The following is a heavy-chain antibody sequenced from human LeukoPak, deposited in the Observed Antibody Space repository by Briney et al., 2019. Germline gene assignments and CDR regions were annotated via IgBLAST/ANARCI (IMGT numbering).Heavy chain of an antibody. CDR1: GGSISSGGYS. V-gene: IGHV4-30-2*01. CDR3: ARVSHNGDNDAFDI. J-gene: IGHJ3*02. CDR2: IYHSGST. Sequence: PSETLSLTCAVSGGSISSGGYSWSWIRQPPGKGLEWIGYIYHSGSTYYNPSLKSRVTISVDRSKNQFSLKLSSVTAADTAVYYCARVSHNGDNDAFDIWGQGTMVTVSS. D-gene: IGHD4-17*01.